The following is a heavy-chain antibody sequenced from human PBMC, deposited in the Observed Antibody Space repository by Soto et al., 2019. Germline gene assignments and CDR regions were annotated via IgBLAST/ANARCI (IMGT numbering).Heavy chain of an antibody. J-gene: IGHJ5*02. CDR1: GYTFTSYD. D-gene: IGHD3-3*01. CDR3: ARGTYYDFWSGYYGAAGFDP. CDR2: MNPNSGNT. V-gene: IGHV1-8*01. Sequence: ASVKVSCKASGYTFTSYDINWVRRATGEGLEWLGWMNPNSGNTGYAQKFQGRVTMTRNTSISTAYMELSSLRSEDTAVYYCARGTYYDFWSGYYGAAGFDPWGQGTLVTVSS.